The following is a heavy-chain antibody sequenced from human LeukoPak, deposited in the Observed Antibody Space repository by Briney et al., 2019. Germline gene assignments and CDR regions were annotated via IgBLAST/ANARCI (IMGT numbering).Heavy chain of an antibody. CDR1: GFTFSSYG. Sequence: GGSLRFSCAASGFTFSSYGMHWVRQAPGKGLEWVAVISYDGSNKYYADSLKGRFPISRDNSKNTLYLQMNILRAEDTDVYYCAKITGWLSPYDYGMDVWGQGTTVTVSS. J-gene: IGHJ6*02. CDR3: AKITGWLSPYDYGMDV. CDR2: ISYDGSNK. V-gene: IGHV3-30*18. D-gene: IGHD3-22*01.